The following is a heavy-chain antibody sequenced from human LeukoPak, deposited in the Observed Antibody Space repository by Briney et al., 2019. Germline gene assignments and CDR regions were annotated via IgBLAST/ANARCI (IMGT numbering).Heavy chain of an antibody. V-gene: IGHV4-31*03. D-gene: IGHD1-14*01. CDR1: GGSISSGGYY. Sequence: SQTLSLTCTVSGGSISSGGYYWSWIRQHPGKGLEWIGYIYYSGSTYYNPSLKSRVTISVDTSKNQFSLKLSSVTAADTAVYYCARPRYGTNDAFDIWGQGTMVTVSS. J-gene: IGHJ3*02. CDR3: ARPRYGTNDAFDI. CDR2: IYYSGST.